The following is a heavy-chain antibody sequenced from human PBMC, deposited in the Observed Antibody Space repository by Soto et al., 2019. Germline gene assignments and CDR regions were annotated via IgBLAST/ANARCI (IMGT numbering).Heavy chain of an antibody. J-gene: IGHJ3*01. D-gene: IGHD6-13*01. V-gene: IGHV3-30*18. CDR2: ISNDGSDK. CDR3: AKDQGIAASHGID. Sequence: QVQLVESGGGVVQPGRSLRLSCAASGFTFNNYVMHWVRQAPGEGLEWVATISNDGSDKYYADSVKGRLTISRDNSKNTVYLQMNSLRAEETAVYYCAKDQGIAASHGIDWGQGTMVTVSS. CDR1: GFTFNNYV.